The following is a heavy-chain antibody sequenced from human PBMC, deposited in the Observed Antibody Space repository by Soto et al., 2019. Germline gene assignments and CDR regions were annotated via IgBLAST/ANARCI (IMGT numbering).Heavy chain of an antibody. CDR2: IYYSGST. CDR3: AREGNYDFWSGSPGLFDP. J-gene: IGHJ5*02. D-gene: IGHD3-3*01. V-gene: IGHV4-59*01. Sequence: SETLSLTCTVSGGSISSYYWSWIRQPPGKGLEWIGYIYYSGSTNYNPSLKSRVTISVDTSKNQFSLKLSSVTAADTAVYYCAREGNYDFWSGSPGLFDPWGQGTLVTVSS. CDR1: GGSISSYY.